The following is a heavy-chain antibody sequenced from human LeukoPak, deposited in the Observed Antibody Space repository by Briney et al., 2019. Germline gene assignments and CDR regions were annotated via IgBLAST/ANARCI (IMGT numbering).Heavy chain of an antibody. D-gene: IGHD6-19*01. V-gene: IGHV1-69*05. CDR1: GGTFSSYA. CDR2: IIPIFGTA. J-gene: IGHJ4*02. Sequence: SVKVSCKASGGTFSSYAISWVRQAPGQGLEWMGGIIPIFGTANYAQKFQGRVTITTDESTSTAYMELRSLRSEDTAVYYCARGSGWYAGPDYWGQGTLVTVSS. CDR3: ARGSGWYAGPDY.